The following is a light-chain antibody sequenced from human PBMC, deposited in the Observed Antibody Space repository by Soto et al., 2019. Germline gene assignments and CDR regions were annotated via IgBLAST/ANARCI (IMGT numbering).Light chain of an antibody. CDR2: KAS. Sequence: DIKMTQSPSTLSASVGDRVTITYRASQSVDVWLAWFQQKPGKAPKVLIHKASSLDSRVPSRFSGSGSGTEFTLTITSLQPDDFATYYCQHYSASSPWTFGQGTKVEIK. CDR3: QHYSASSPWT. V-gene: IGKV1-5*03. J-gene: IGKJ1*01. CDR1: QSVDVW.